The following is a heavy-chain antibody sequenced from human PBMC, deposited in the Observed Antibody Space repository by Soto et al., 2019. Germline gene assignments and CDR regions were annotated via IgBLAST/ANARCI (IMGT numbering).Heavy chain of an antibody. CDR3: SPGDSYFDY. D-gene: IGHD3-10*01. CDR1: GHTFTGYY. Sequence: AFVKVSCRASGHTFTGYYMHWVRQAPGQGLEWMGWINPNSGGTNYAQKFQGRVTMTRDTSISTAYMELSRLRSDDTAVYYCSPGDSYFDYWGQGTLVTVSS. V-gene: IGHV1-2*02. CDR2: INPNSGGT. J-gene: IGHJ4*02.